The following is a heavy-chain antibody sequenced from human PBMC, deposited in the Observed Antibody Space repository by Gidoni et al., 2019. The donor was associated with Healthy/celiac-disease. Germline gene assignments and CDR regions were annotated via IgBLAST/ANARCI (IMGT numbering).Heavy chain of an antibody. V-gene: IGHV1-69*01. Sequence: QVQLVQSGAEVKKPGSSVKVSCKASGGTFSSYAIRWVRQAPGQGLEWMGGIIPIFGTANYAQKFQGRVTITADESTSTAYMELSSLRSEDTAVYYCAREVYCSSTSCRKHFDYWGQGTLVTVSS. D-gene: IGHD2-2*01. CDR3: AREVYCSSTSCRKHFDY. J-gene: IGHJ4*02. CDR1: GGTFSSYA. CDR2: IIPIFGTA.